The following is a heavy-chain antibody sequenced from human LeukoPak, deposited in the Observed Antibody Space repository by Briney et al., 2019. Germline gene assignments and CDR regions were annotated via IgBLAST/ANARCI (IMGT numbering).Heavy chain of an antibody. V-gene: IGHV3-30*18. CDR3: AKDSLLIWFGELSG. J-gene: IGHJ4*02. CDR1: GFTFSSYG. Sequence: PGGSLRLSCAASGFTFSSYGMHWVRQAPGKGLEWVAVISYDGSNKYYADSVNGRFTISRENSKNTLYLQMNSLRAEDTAVYYCAKDSLLIWFGELSGWGQGTLVTVSS. CDR2: ISYDGSNK. D-gene: IGHD3-10*01.